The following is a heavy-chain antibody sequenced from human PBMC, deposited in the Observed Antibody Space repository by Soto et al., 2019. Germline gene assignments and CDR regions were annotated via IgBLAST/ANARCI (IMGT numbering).Heavy chain of an antibody. D-gene: IGHD3-16*01. V-gene: IGHV1-8*01. Sequence: QVQLVQSGAEVKKPGASVKVSCKTSGYTFTNYDINWVRQATGQGLEWMGWMNPNSGNTGSTQKFQGRITMTRDTSIGTAYMELTSLRSEDTAVYYCAIVWGTIDYWGQGTLVTVSS. CDR1: GYTFTNYD. CDR3: AIVWGTIDY. CDR2: MNPNSGNT. J-gene: IGHJ4*02.